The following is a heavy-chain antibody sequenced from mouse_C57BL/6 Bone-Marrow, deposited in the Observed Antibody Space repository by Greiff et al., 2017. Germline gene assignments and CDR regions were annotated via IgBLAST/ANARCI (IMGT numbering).Heavy chain of an antibody. CDR1: GFNIKDYY. J-gene: IGHJ2*01. CDR2: IDPEDGET. Sequence: EVQLVESGAELVKPGASVKLSCTASGFNIKDYYIHWVKQRPEQGLEWIGRIDPEDGETKYAPKFQDKATITADTSSNTAYLQLSSLTSEDTAVYYVTRSLIYYGTNYWGQGTTLTVSS. V-gene: IGHV14-2*01. CDR3: TRSLIYYGTNY. D-gene: IGHD1-1*01.